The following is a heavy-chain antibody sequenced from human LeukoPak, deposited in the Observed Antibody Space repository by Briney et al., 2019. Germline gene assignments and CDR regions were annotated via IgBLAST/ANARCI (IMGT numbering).Heavy chain of an antibody. J-gene: IGHJ4*02. CDR3: ASSVAVDTTMVTDY. CDR1: GGSFSGYY. V-gene: IGHV4-34*01. Sequence: SETLSLTCAVYGGSFSGYYWSWIRQPPGKGLEWIGEINHSGSTNYNPSLKSRVTISVDTSKNQFSLKLSSVTAADTAVYYCASSVAVDTTMVTDYWGQGTLVTVSS. D-gene: IGHD5-18*01. CDR2: INHSGST.